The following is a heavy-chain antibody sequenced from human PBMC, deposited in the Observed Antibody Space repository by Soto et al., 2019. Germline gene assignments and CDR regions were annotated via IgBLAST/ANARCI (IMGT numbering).Heavy chain of an antibody. D-gene: IGHD4-17*01. J-gene: IGHJ6*03. CDR1: GYTFTNYG. CDR3: ARTTVTASYYYMDV. V-gene: IGHV1-18*01. Sequence: ASVKVSCKASGYTFTNYGFTWVRQAPGQGLEWLGWISTYNGNTKYAQKVQGRLNMTTDTSTSTANMELTSLRSDDTALYYCARTTVTASYYYMDVWGKGSTVTVSS. CDR2: ISTYNGNT.